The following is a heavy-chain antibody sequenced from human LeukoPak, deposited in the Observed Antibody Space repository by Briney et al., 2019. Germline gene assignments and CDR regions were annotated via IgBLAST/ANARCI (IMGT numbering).Heavy chain of an antibody. V-gene: IGHV3-23*01. CDR3: AKSGRYCSGGSCYQEASLDY. CDR2: ISGGSVST. D-gene: IGHD2-15*01. CDR1: GFTFSSYG. J-gene: IGHJ4*02. Sequence: GGTLRLSCAASGFTFSSYGMTWVRQAPGKGLEWVSGISGGSVSTNYADSVKGRFTISRDNSKNTLYLQMNTLRAEDTAIYYCAKSGRYCSGGSCYQEASLDYWGQGTLVTVSS.